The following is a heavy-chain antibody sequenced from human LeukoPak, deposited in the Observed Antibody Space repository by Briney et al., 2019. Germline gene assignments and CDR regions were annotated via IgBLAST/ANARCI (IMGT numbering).Heavy chain of an antibody. D-gene: IGHD3-10*01. CDR3: VTFARGDPDY. J-gene: IGHJ4*02. Sequence: GESLKISCKGSGYSFASNWIGWVRQRPGKDLEWMGIIYPVDSDTRYSPSFRGQVTISADKSTTTAYLHWRSLRASDSAMYYCVTFARGDPDYWGQGTLVTVAS. CDR2: IYPVDSDT. V-gene: IGHV5-51*01. CDR1: GYSFASNW.